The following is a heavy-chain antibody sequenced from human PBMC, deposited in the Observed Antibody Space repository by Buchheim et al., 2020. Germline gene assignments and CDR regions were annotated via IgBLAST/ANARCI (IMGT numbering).Heavy chain of an antibody. CDR1: GFTFSSYW. Sequence: EVQLVESGGDLVKPGGSLRLSCAASGFTFSSYWMHWVRQAPGKGLVWVSRISSDGRSTSYADSVKGRFTISSDNAKNTLYLQMNSLRTEDTAVFYCARSGDGDYLWWYDHWGQGTL. CDR2: ISSDGRST. J-gene: IGHJ4*02. V-gene: IGHV3-74*01. CDR3: ARSGDGDYLWWYDH. D-gene: IGHD2-15*01.